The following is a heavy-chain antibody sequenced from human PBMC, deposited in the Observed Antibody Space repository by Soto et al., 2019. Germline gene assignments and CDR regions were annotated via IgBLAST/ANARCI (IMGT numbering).Heavy chain of an antibody. D-gene: IGHD3-22*01. CDR3: VKSLTSYFGSTGYFDY. CDR1: GFTFSSYA. J-gene: IGHJ4*02. CDR2: ISRSGDNT. Sequence: EVQLLESVGGLVQPGGSLRLSCEASGFTFSSYAMTWVRQAPGKGLEWVSSISRSGDNTYYADSVKGRVTISRDNSKNTLFLQVSSLRAEDTAVYYCVKSLTSYFGSTGYFDYWGQGTLVTVSS. V-gene: IGHV3-23*01.